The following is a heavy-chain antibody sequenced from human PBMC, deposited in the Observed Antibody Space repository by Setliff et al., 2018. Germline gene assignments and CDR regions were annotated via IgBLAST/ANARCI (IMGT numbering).Heavy chain of an antibody. J-gene: IGHJ4*02. V-gene: IGHV3-23*01. D-gene: IGHD3-10*01. CDR1: GFTFSSYA. CDR2: TSGSGGST. CDR3: AKDLRGYYGSRSEYYFDY. Sequence: ETLSLSCAASGFTFSSYAMSWVRQAPGKGLEWVSATSGSGGSTYYADSVKGRFTISRDNSKNTLYLQMNSLRAVDTAVYYCAKDLRGYYGSRSEYYFDYWGQGTLVTVSS.